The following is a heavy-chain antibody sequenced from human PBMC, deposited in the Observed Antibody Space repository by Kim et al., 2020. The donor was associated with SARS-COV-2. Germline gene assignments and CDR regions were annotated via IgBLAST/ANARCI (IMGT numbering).Heavy chain of an antibody. V-gene: IGHV3-53*01. D-gene: IGHD3-10*01. CDR3: ARGSGSYYKDPG. J-gene: IGHJ4*02. CDR2: IFTGGSA. Sequence: GGSLRLSCAVSGFSVTTNYMSWVRQAPGKGLEWVSVIFTGGSAHYIDSVRGRFTISRDSSTNTLYLQMNSLRAEDTAIYYCARGSGSYYKDPGWGQGTLV. CDR1: GFSVTTNY.